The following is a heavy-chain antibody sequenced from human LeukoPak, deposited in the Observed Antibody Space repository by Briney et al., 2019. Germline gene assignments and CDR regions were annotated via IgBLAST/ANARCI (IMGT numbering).Heavy chain of an antibody. J-gene: IGHJ4*02. CDR1: GGSISSYY. CDR3: ARARYSGSLNDY. D-gene: IGHD1-26*01. V-gene: IGHV4-59*01. Sequence: SETLSLTCTVSGGSISSYYWSWIRQPPGKGLEWIGYIYYSGSTNYNPSLKSRVTISVDTSKNQFSLKLSSVTAADTAVYYCARARYSGSLNDYWGQGTLVTVSS. CDR2: IYYSGST.